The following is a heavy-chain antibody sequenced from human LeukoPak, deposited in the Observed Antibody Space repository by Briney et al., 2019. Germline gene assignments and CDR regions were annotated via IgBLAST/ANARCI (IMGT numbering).Heavy chain of an antibody. CDR1: GFTVGTNS. D-gene: IGHD6-13*01. CDR2: IYSGGST. CDR3: ARMHSTSWYFDY. Sequence: GGSLRLSCAASGFTVGTNSMSWVRQSPGKGLEWVSVIYSGGSTYYADSVEGRFTVSRDNSKNTLYLQMNSLRAEDTAVYYCARMHSTSWYFDYWGQGTLVTVSS. J-gene: IGHJ4*02. V-gene: IGHV3-53*01.